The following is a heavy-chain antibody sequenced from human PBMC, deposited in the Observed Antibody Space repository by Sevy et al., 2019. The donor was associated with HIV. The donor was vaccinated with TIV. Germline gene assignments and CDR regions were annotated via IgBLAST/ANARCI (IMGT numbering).Heavy chain of an antibody. CDR2: VSGSGGST. J-gene: IGHJ3*02. V-gene: IGHV3-23*01. CDR1: GFTFSSYA. CDR3: SGCYGSGSPRGNAFDI. Sequence: GGSLRLSCAASGFTFSSYAMSWVRPAPGKGLEWVSAVSGSGGSTDYADSVKGRFTISRDNSKNTLYLQMNSLRAEDTAVYYCSGCYGSGSPRGNAFDIWGQGTMVTVSS. D-gene: IGHD3-10*01.